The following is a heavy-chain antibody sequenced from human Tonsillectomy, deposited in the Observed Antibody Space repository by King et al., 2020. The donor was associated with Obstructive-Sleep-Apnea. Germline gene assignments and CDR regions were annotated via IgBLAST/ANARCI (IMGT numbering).Heavy chain of an antibody. J-gene: IGHJ5*02. D-gene: IGHD3-16*01. V-gene: IGHV4-4*02. CDR1: GGSISSGHW. Sequence: VQLQESGPGLVKPSGTLSLTCVVSGGSISSGHWWTWFRQPPGRGLEWCGEVDCRWCTNYTPSLKSRVTKSLDKSKNQFSLKLTSVTAAYTAVYYCAREGDVAPTNWFDPWGQGILVTVSS. CDR3: AREGDVAPTNWFDP. CDR2: VDCRWCT.